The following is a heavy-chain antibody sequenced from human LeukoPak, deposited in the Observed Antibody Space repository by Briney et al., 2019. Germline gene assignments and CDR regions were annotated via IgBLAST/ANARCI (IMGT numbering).Heavy chain of an antibody. CDR3: ARGRLREPRALYYYMDV. CDR2: INHSGST. J-gene: IGHJ6*03. Sequence: PSETLSLTCEVYGVPFSDYYWSRIRQSPGKGLEWIGEINHSGSTNYNPSLKSRVTISVDISKNQFSLKVISVAAADTAVYYCARGRLREPRALYYYMDVWGEGTTVIVS. V-gene: IGHV4-34*01. CDR1: GVPFSDYY. D-gene: IGHD1-26*01.